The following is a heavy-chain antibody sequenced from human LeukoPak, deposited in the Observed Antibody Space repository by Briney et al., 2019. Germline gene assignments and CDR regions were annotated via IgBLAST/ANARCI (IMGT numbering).Heavy chain of an antibody. V-gene: IGHV4-34*01. CDR2: INHSGST. J-gene: IGHJ4*02. CDR1: GGSFSGYY. Sequence: SETLSLTCAVYGGSFSGYYWSWIRQPPGKGLEWIGEINHSGSTNYNPSLKSRVTISVDTSKNQFSLKLSSVTAADTAVYYCARFSSYYYYDSSGYEGHFDYWGQGTLVTVSS. D-gene: IGHD3-22*01. CDR3: ARFSSYYYYDSSGYEGHFDY.